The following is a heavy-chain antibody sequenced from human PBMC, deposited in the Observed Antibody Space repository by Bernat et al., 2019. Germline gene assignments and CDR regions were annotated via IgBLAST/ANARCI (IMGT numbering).Heavy chain of an antibody. Sequence: EVQLLESGGGLEQPGGSLKLSCAASGFTFSDYAMSWVRQAPGKGLEWVSGISGSGTRTYFGDSVKGRFTISRDNSKNTLYLQMNSLTAEDTAVYYCAQKSARDCSGGSCDGLNNWGQGTLVTVSS. J-gene: IGHJ4*02. CDR2: ISGSGTRT. CDR1: GFTFSDYA. V-gene: IGHV3-23*01. D-gene: IGHD2-15*01. CDR3: AQKSARDCSGGSCDGLNN.